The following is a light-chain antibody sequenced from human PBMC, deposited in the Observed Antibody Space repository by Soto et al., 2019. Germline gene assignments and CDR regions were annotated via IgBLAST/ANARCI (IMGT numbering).Light chain of an antibody. CDR2: GAS. CDR1: QSVSGN. Sequence: EIVMTQSPGTLSVSPGERATLSCRASQSVSGNLAWYQQKPGQAPRLLIYGASTRATGIPARFSGSGSGTEFTLTISSLQSKDFAVYYCQQYNNWPRTFGQGTKVEIK. V-gene: IGKV3-15*01. J-gene: IGKJ1*01. CDR3: QQYNNWPRT.